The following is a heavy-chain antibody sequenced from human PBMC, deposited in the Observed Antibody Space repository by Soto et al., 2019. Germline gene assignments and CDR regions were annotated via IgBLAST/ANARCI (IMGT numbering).Heavy chain of an antibody. Sequence: EVQLLESGGGLVQPGGSLRLSCAASGFTFSSYAMSWVRQAPGKGLEWVSAISGSGGSTYYADSVKGRFTISRDNSKNTLYLQMNSLRAEDTAVYYCAKGGPVEYSSSYNWFDPWGQGTLVTVSS. V-gene: IGHV3-23*01. CDR2: ISGSGGST. J-gene: IGHJ5*02. D-gene: IGHD6-6*01. CDR1: GFTFSSYA. CDR3: AKGGPVEYSSSYNWFDP.